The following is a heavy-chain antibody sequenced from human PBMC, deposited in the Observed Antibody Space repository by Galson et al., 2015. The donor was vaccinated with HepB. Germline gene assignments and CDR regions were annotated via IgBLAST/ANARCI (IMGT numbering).Heavy chain of an antibody. J-gene: IGHJ6*02. CDR3: ARDMVSYGLYINYYYYYGMDV. D-gene: IGHD5-18*01. V-gene: IGHV1-46*01. CDR2: INPSGGST. CDR1: GYTFTSYY. Sequence: SVKVSCKASGYTFTSYYMHWVRQAPGQGLEWMGIINPSGGSTSYAQKFQGRVTMTRDTSTGTVYMELSSLRSEDTAVYYCARDMVSYGLYINYYYYYGMDVWGQGTTVTVSS.